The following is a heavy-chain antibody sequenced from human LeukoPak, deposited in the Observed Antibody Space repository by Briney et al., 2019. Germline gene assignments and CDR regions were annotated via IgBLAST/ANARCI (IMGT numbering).Heavy chain of an antibody. CDR2: IYYSGST. Sequence: PSETLSLTCTVSGGSISSGGYYWSWIRQHPGKGLEWIGYIYYSGSTYYNPSLKSRVTISVDTSKNQFSLKLSSVTAADTAVYYCARVRGPPYYWFDPWGREPWSPSPQ. V-gene: IGHV4-31*03. CDR1: GGSISSGGYY. CDR3: ARVRGPPYYWFDP. D-gene: IGHD3-10*01. J-gene: IGHJ5*02.